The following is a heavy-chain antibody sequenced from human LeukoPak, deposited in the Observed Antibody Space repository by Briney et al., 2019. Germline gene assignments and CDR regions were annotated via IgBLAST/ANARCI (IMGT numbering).Heavy chain of an antibody. CDR1: GFTFSSYG. D-gene: IGHD5-12*01. CDR2: TWYDGSHK. V-gene: IGHV3-33*01. J-gene: IGHJ6*02. CDR3: ARDRSGYDRDGMDV. Sequence: GRSLRLSCAASGFTFSSYGIHWVRQARGRGLEWVAVTWYDGSHKYYADSVKGRFTISRDNSKNTLYLQMNSLRAEDTAVYYCARDRSGYDRDGMDVWGQGTTVIVSS.